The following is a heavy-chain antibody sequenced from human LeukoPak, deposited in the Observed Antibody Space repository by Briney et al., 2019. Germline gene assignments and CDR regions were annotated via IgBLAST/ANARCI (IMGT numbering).Heavy chain of an antibody. Sequence: GRSLRLSCAASGFTFSKYWMLWVRQAPGKGLESVSRINTDGTVTTYADSVKGRFTVSRNNADNTMFLQMNSVRDEDTAVYYCATKQWLAPPPDSWGQGTPVTVSS. CDR3: ATKQWLAPPPDS. J-gene: IGHJ4*02. D-gene: IGHD6-19*01. V-gene: IGHV3-74*01. CDR1: GFTFSKYW. CDR2: INTDGTVT.